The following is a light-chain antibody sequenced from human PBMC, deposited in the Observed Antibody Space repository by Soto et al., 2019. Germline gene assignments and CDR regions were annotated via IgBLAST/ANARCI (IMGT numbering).Light chain of an antibody. CDR3: QQHNYWPS. CDR1: QSVAIN. Sequence: EIVMTQSPATLSVSPGERATLSCRASQSVAINLAWYQQKPGQVPRLLIHRASTRATGVPARFSGSGSGTEFTLTISSLQSEDFAVYYCQQHNYWPSFGQGTKLEIK. CDR2: RAS. J-gene: IGKJ2*01. V-gene: IGKV3-15*01.